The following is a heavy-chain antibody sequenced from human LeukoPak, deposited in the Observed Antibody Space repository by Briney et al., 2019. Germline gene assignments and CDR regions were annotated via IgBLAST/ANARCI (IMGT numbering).Heavy chain of an antibody. CDR3: ARVIGGSYYGLADY. CDR1: GGSITNYY. CDR2: VYASGAT. Sequence: SETLSLTCTVSGGSITNYYWSWIRQPPGEGLEWIGYVYASGATNSNPSLKSRVTISVDTSKNQFSLKLSSVTAADTAVYYCARVIGGSYYGLADYWGQGTLVTVSS. J-gene: IGHJ4*02. V-gene: IGHV4-4*08. D-gene: IGHD1-26*01.